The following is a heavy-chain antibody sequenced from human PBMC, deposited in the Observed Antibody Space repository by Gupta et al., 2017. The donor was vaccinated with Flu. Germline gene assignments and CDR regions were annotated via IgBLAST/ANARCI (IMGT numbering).Heavy chain of an antibody. V-gene: IGHV3-7*01. CDR3: ASISGGRD. J-gene: IGHJ4*02. CDR1: DSTISTKW. CDR2: INEDGIQK. D-gene: IGHD3-16*01. Sequence: EAQLVETGGGLVQPGGSLRLSGGAPDSTISTKWRSWVRQAPGKGLEWVATINEDGIQKYYVDSVKGRFTISKDNAKNSLYVQMNSLRVEDTAVYYCASISGGRDSGQGTLVTVSS.